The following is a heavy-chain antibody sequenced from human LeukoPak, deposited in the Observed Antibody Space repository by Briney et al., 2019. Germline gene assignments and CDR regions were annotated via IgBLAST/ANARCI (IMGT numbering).Heavy chain of an antibody. Sequence: GSLRLSCAVSGFTFSTYWMSWVRQPPGKGLEWIGSIYYSGTTHYNPSLESRVTISVDTSKNQFSLKLASVTAADTAIYYCAKGAGGFSNYNWFDPWGQGTLVTVSS. V-gene: IGHV4-39*07. D-gene: IGHD1-14*01. J-gene: IGHJ5*02. CDR1: GFTFSTYW. CDR3: AKGAGGFSNYNWFDP. CDR2: IYYSGTT.